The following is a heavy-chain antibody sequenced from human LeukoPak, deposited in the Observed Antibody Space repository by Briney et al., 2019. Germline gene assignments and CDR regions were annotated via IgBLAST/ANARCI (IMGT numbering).Heavy chain of an antibody. Sequence: SETLSLTCTVSGGSISSGDYYWSWIRQPPGKGLEWIGYIYYSGSTYYNPSLKSRVTISVDTSKNQFSLKLGSVTAADTAVYYCARGLGTVVTSYFDYWGQGTLVTVSS. CDR1: GGSISSGDYY. V-gene: IGHV4-30-4*01. J-gene: IGHJ4*02. D-gene: IGHD4-23*01. CDR2: IYYSGST. CDR3: ARGLGTVVTSYFDY.